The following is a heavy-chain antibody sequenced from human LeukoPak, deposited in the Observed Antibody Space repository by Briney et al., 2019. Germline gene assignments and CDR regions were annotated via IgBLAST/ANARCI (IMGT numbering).Heavy chain of an antibody. D-gene: IGHD3-10*01. Sequence: GGSLRLSCAASGFTFSSYAMHWVRRAPGKGLEWVAVISYDGSNKYYADSVKGRFTISRDNSKNTLYLQMNSLRAEDTAVYYCARDQLWFGELSSVNIDYWGQGTLVTVSS. V-gene: IGHV3-30*04. CDR1: GFTFSSYA. CDR3: ARDQLWFGELSSVNIDY. CDR2: ISYDGSNK. J-gene: IGHJ4*02.